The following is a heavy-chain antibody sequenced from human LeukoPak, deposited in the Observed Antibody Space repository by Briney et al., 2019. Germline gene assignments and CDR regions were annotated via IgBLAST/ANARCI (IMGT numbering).Heavy chain of an antibody. J-gene: IGHJ4*02. CDR2: IYYSGST. V-gene: IGHV4-39*01. Sequence: PSETLSLTCSVSGDSISRSSYYWAWIRQSPGKGLEWIGSIYYSGSTHYSSSFKSRLTMSVDTSQNQFSLHLSSVTVADTAIYYCARNSSITLDRIRTAIGFDHWGRGTQVTVSS. D-gene: IGHD2-21*02. CDR3: ARNSSITLDRIRTAIGFDH. CDR1: GDSISRSSYY.